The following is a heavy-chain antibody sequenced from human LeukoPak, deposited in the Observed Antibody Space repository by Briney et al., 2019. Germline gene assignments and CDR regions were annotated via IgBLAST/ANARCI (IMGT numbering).Heavy chain of an antibody. CDR3: ARGNRIIAFGMIILRGFDS. Sequence: SETLSLTCAVYGGSFSGHYWNWIRQSPGKGLEWIGEINHSGSTKYNPSLKTRVTMSVDSSKNQFALKLNSVTAADTAMYYCARGNRIIAFGMIILRGFDSWGQGALVAVSS. CDR2: INHSGST. V-gene: IGHV4-34*01. CDR1: GGSFSGHY. J-gene: IGHJ4*02. D-gene: IGHD3-3*02.